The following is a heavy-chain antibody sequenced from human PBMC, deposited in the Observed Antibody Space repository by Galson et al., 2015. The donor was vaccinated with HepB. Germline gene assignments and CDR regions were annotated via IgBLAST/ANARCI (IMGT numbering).Heavy chain of an antibody. CDR2: ISSSSSTI. Sequence: SLRLSCAASGFTFSSYSMNWVRQAPGKGLEWVSYISSSSSTIYYADSVKGRFTISRDNAKNSLYLQMNSLRAEDTAVYYCAVVVYVLLRPGGMDVWGQGTTVTVSS. CDR3: AVVVYVLLRPGGMDV. D-gene: IGHD3-10*01. CDR1: GFTFSSYS. V-gene: IGHV3-48*01. J-gene: IGHJ6*02.